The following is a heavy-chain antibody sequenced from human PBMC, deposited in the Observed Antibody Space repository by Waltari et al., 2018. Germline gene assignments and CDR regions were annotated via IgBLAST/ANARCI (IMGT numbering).Heavy chain of an antibody. J-gene: IGHJ2*01. D-gene: IGHD3-22*01. Sequence: QVQLQESGPGLVKPSQTLSLTCTVSGGSISSGGYYWSWIRQHPGKGLEWIGYIYYSGSTYYNPSLKSRVTISVDTSKNQFSLKLSSVTAADTAVYYCARGRDYYDSSGYHYWYFDLWGRGTLVTVSS. V-gene: IGHV4-31*03. CDR2: IYYSGST. CDR3: ARGRDYYDSSGYHYWYFDL. CDR1: GGSISSGGYY.